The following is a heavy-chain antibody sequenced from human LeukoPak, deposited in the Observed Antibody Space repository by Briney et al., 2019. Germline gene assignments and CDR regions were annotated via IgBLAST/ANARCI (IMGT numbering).Heavy chain of an antibody. V-gene: IGHV3-48*04. CDR3: ARVGREGSNYYYYMDV. CDR2: ISGSGTTI. Sequence: GGSLRLFCAASGFTFSYFSMHWVRQAPGKGLEWVSYISGSGTTIYYSGSVKGRFTISRDNAKNSLYLQMNSLRAEDTGVYHCARVGREGSNYYYYMDVWGKGTTVTVSS. CDR1: GFTFSYFS. D-gene: IGHD2-2*01. J-gene: IGHJ6*03.